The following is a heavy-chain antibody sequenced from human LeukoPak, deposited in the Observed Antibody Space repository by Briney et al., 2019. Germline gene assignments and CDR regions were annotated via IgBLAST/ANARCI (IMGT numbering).Heavy chain of an antibody. CDR2: IYYSGST. D-gene: IGHD6-19*01. CDR1: GGSISSSSYY. CDR3: ARDSSGAYYYDGMDV. V-gene: IGHV4-39*07. J-gene: IGHJ6*02. Sequence: SETLSLTCTVSGGSISSSSYYWGWIRQPPGTGLEWIGSIYYSGSTNYNPSLKSRVTISVDTSKNQFSLKLSSVTAADTAVYYCARDSSGAYYYDGMDVWGQGTTVTVSS.